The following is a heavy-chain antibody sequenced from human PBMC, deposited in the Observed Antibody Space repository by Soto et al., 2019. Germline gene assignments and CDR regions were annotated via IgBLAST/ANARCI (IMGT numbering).Heavy chain of an antibody. CDR3: AKYPHDYGDYGSGTKLWVIGY. V-gene: IGHV3-23*01. Sequence: GGSLRLSCAASGFTFSSYAMSWVRQAPGKGLEWVSAISGSGGSTYYADSVKGRFTISRDNSKNTLYLQMNSLRAEDTAVYYCAKYPHDYGDYGSGTKLWVIGYWGQGTLVTVSS. J-gene: IGHJ4*02. D-gene: IGHD4-17*01. CDR1: GFTFSSYA. CDR2: ISGSGGST.